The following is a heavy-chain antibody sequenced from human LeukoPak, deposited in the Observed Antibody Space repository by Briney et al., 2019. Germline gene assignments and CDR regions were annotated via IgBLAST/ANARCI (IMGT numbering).Heavy chain of an antibody. CDR3: ARVISIGVVDY. CDR1: GFTFSSYG. CDR2: ISYDGNNK. J-gene: IGHJ4*02. D-gene: IGHD3-9*01. V-gene: IGHV3-30*03. Sequence: PGGSLRLSCAASGFTFSSYGMHWVRQAPGKGLEWVAVISYDGNNKYYADSVKGRFTISRDNSKNTLYLQMNSLRAEDTAVYYCARVISIGVVDYWGQGTLVTVSS.